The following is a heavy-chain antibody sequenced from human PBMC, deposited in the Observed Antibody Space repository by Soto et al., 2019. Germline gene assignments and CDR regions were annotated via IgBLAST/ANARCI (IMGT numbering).Heavy chain of an antibody. Sequence: QVQLRESGPGLVMPSQTLSLTCSVSGGSISSGGYYWSWIRQHPGKGLDLIGYIYYSGSTYYNPSLKSRVSISLDTSKNQFFLKLNSVTAADTAVYYCARIWGYGGNSRFDYWGQGTLVIDSS. D-gene: IGHD4-17*01. J-gene: IGHJ4*02. CDR2: IYYSGST. V-gene: IGHV4-31*03. CDR1: GGSISSGGYY. CDR3: ARIWGYGGNSRFDY.